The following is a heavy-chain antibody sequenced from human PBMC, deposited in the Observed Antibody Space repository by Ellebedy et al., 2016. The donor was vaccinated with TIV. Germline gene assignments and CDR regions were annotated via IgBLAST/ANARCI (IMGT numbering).Heavy chain of an antibody. Sequence: GGSLRLSXAASGFTFGTSWMSWVRQAPGKGLKWVANIKPDGSEKFYVDSVKGRFTISRDNAKNSLYLQMNSLRAEDTAVYFCARAQVHSSPDPGYTNTWYVDYFDYWGQGALATVSS. J-gene: IGHJ4*02. D-gene: IGHD6-13*01. V-gene: IGHV3-7*01. CDR1: GFTFGTSW. CDR3: ARAQVHSSPDPGYTNTWYVDYFDY. CDR2: IKPDGSEK.